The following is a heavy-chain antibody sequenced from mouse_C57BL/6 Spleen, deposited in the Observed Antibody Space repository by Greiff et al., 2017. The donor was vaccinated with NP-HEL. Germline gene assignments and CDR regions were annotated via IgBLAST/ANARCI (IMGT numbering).Heavy chain of an antibody. V-gene: IGHV1-5*01. CDR3: TRGDTVGGFDY. CDR2: IYPGNSDT. CDR1: GYTFTSYW. J-gene: IGHJ2*01. Sequence: VQLQQSGTVLARPGASVKMSCKTSGYTFTSYWMHWVKQRPGQGLAWIGAIYPGNSDTSYNQKFKGQAKLTAVTTASTAYIERSSLTNEDSAVDYCTRGDTVGGFDYWGQGTTLTVSS. D-gene: IGHD1-1*01.